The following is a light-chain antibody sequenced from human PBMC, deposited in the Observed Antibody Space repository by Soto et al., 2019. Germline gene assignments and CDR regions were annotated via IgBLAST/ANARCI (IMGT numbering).Light chain of an antibody. V-gene: IGKV1-5*03. Sequence: HMSQSPSTLSSSVGDRVTITCRASESLSTWLAWYQQKPGKAPKLLIYKASGIESGVPSRFSGSGSGTDFTLTISSLQPDDFATYYCQQYNSYSPLTFGGGTKVDIK. CDR3: QQYNSYSPLT. CDR2: KAS. J-gene: IGKJ4*01. CDR1: ESLSTW.